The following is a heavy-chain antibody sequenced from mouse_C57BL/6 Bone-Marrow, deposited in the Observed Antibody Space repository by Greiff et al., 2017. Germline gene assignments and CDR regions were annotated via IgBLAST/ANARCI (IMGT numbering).Heavy chain of an antibody. J-gene: IGHJ3*01. D-gene: IGHD1-1*01. CDR1: GYTFTNYW. CDR3: SRRNYYGSSYGWFAY. Sequence: VQLVESGAELVRPGTSVKMSCKASGYTFTNYWIGWAKQRPGHGLEWIGDIDPGGGYPNYNEKFKGKATLTADKSSSTAYMQFSSLTSEDSAIYYCSRRNYYGSSYGWFAYWGQGTLVTVSA. CDR2: IDPGGGYP. V-gene: IGHV1-63*01.